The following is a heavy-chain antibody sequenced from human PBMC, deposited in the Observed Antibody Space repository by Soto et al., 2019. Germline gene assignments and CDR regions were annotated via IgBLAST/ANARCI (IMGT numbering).Heavy chain of an antibody. V-gene: IGHV3-23*01. CDR3: ATAAVAPNY. CDR2: ISGSGGRR. D-gene: IGHD2-15*01. Sequence: PSLSCAASGFTFSSYAMSWVRQAPGSGLEWVSAISGSGGRRYYADSVKGRFTISRDNSKNTLYLQMNSLRAEDTAVYYCATAAVAPNYWGQGTLVTVSS. CDR1: GFTFSSYA. J-gene: IGHJ4*02.